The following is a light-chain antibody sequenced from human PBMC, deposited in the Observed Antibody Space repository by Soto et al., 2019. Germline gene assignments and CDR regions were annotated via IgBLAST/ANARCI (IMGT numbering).Light chain of an antibody. J-gene: IGKJ5*01. CDR2: GAS. V-gene: IGKV3-15*01. CDR1: QSYSSH. CDR3: QQRRSWPPTIT. Sequence: IEMTQSPATLSVSAGERATLSCRAVQSYSSHLVWYQQNPGQAPRLLIYGASTRVTGIPARFSGSGSGTDFTLTISSLEPEDFAVYYCQQRRSWPPTITFGQGTRLEIK.